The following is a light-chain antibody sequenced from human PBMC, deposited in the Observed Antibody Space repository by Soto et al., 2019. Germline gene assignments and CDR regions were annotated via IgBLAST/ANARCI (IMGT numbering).Light chain of an antibody. CDR3: QQRSNWPPALS. CDR1: QSVNNF. J-gene: IGKJ4*01. Sequence: EVVLTQSPATLSLSPGDRATLSCRASQSVNNFLAWYQQKPGQTPRLLIYDASKRATGIPGRFSGSGSGTDFTLTISSREPEDFAVYYCQQRSNWPPALSFGGGTKV. V-gene: IGKV3-11*01. CDR2: DAS.